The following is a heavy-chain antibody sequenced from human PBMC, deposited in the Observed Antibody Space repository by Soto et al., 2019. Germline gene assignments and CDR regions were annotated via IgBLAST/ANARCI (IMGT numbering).Heavy chain of an antibody. CDR2: IWYDGSNQ. Sequence: QVQLVGSGGGVVQPGRSLRLSCTASGFTFHDYGIHWVRQAPGKALEWVAGIWYDGSNQHYADSVKGRLTISRDNSNNAVYLQMNSLRDDDTAVYYCARENTMVRGVIYYFDSWGQGSQVTVSS. CDR1: GFTFHDYG. V-gene: IGHV3-33*01. D-gene: IGHD3-10*01. J-gene: IGHJ4*02. CDR3: ARENTMVRGVIYYFDS.